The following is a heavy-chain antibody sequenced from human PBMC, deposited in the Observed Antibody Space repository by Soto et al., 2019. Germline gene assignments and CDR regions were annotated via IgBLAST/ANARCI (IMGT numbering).Heavy chain of an antibody. Sequence: SETLSLTCTVSGGSIISYYWSWILQPPGKGLEWIGYIYYSGSTNYNPSLKSRVTISVDTSKNQFSLKLSSVTAADTAVYYCARHGGYCSSTSGRNYYYYYYMDVWGKGTTVTVAS. V-gene: IGHV4-59*08. CDR3: ARHGGYCSSTSGRNYYYYYYMDV. CDR2: IYYSGST. J-gene: IGHJ6*03. D-gene: IGHD2-2*01. CDR1: GGSIISYY.